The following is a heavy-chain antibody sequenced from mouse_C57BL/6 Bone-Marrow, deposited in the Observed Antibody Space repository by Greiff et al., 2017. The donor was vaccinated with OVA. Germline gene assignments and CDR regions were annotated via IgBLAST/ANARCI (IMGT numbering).Heavy chain of an antibody. CDR1: GYTFTSYW. CDR3: ARVGITTVVADY. CDR2: IDTSDSYT. J-gene: IGHJ2*01. D-gene: IGHD1-1*01. Sequence: QVQLQQPGAELVMPGASVKLSCKASGYTFTSYWMHWVKQRPGQGLEWIGEIDTSDSYTKYNQKLKGKSTLTVDKSSSTAYMQLSSLTSEDSAVYYCARVGITTVVADYWGQGTTLTVSS. V-gene: IGHV1-69*01.